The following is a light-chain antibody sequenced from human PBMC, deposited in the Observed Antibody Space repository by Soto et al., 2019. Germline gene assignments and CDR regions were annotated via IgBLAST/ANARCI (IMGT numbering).Light chain of an antibody. CDR2: GAS. J-gene: IGKJ1*01. CDR3: QQYGSSPRT. V-gene: IGKV3-20*01. CDR1: QSVSSSY. Sequence: EIVFTQSPRTLSLSPGERAPPSCRASQSVSSSYLAWYQQKPGQAPRLLIYGASSRATGIPDRFSGSGSGTDFTLTISRLEPEDFAVYYCQQYGSSPRTFGQGTKVDIK.